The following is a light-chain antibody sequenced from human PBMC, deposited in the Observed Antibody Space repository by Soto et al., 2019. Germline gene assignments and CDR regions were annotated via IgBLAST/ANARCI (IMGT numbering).Light chain of an antibody. V-gene: IGLV1-40*01. CDR1: SSNIGADYD. J-gene: IGLJ3*02. CDR3: QSYDSRLSGRV. Sequence: QSVLTQPPSVSGAPGQRVTISCTGSSSNIGADYDVHWYQQLPGSAPKLLIYGNTNRPSGVPDRFSGSKSGTSASLAITGLQAEDEADYYCQSYDSRLSGRVFGGGTKLTVL. CDR2: GNT.